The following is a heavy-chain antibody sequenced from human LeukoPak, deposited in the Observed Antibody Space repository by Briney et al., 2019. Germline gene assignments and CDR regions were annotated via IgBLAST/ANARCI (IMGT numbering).Heavy chain of an antibody. CDR2: IYYSGST. CDR1: GGSISSGGYY. V-gene: IGHV4-31*03. CDR3: ARDLRLGELSHFDY. J-gene: IGHJ4*02. D-gene: IGHD2-21*01. Sequence: TSQTLSLTCTVSGGSISSGGYYWSWIRQHPGKGLEWIGYIYYSGSTYYNPSLKSRVTISVDTSKNQFSLKLSSVTAADTAVYYCARDLRLGELSHFDYWGQGTLVTVSS.